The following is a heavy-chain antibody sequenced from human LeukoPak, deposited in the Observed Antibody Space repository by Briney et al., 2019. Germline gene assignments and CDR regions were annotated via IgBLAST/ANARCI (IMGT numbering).Heavy chain of an antibody. J-gene: IGHJ6*02. V-gene: IGHV4-59*01. Sequence: SETLSLTCAVYGGSFSGYYWSWIRQPPGKGLEWIGYIYYSGSTNYNPSLKSRVTISVDTSKNQFSLKLSSVTAADTAVYYCARDRGYSYGYYYYGMDVWGQGTTVTVSS. CDR2: IYYSGST. D-gene: IGHD5-18*01. CDR3: ARDRGYSYGYYYYGMDV. CDR1: GGSFSGYY.